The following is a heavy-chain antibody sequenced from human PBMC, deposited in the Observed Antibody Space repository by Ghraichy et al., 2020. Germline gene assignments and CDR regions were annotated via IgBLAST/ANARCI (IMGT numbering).Heavy chain of an antibody. CDR2: ISGSGGST. V-gene: IGHV3-23*01. J-gene: IGHJ4*02. CDR1: GFTFSSYA. D-gene: IGHD3-22*01. Sequence: GGSLRLSCAASGFTFSSYAMSWVRQAPGKGLEWVSAISGSGGSTYYADSVKGRFTISRDNSKNTLYLQMNSLRAEDTAVYYCAKDGYDSSGYPPDYWGQGTLVTVSS. CDR3: AKDGYDSSGYPPDY.